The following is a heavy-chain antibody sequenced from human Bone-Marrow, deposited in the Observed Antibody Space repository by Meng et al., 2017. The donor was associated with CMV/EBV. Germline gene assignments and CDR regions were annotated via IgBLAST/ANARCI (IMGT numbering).Heavy chain of an antibody. J-gene: IGHJ6*01. D-gene: IGHD3-3*01. CDR1: GYTFTSYG. V-gene: IGHV1-18*01. CDR2: ISAYNGNT. Sequence: ASVKVSCKASGYTFTSYGISWVRQAPGQGLEWMGWISAYNGNTNYAQKLQGRVTMTTDTSTSTAYMELRSLRSDDTAVYYCARDHYDFWSGYYGYYYYYYGMDVWGQGTTVTGYS. CDR3: ARDHYDFWSGYYGYYYYYYGMDV.